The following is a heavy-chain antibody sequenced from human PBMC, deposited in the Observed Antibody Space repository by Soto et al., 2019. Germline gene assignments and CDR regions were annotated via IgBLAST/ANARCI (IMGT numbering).Heavy chain of an antibody. CDR2: ISSSSSYI. V-gene: IGHV3-21*01. J-gene: IGHJ4*02. D-gene: IGHD2-15*01. Sequence: EAQLVESGGGLVKPGGSLRLSCAASGFTFSSYSMNWVRQAPGKGLEWVSSISSSSSYIYYADSVKGRFTISRDNAKNSLYLQMNSLRAEDTAVYYCARSRSGGSPQFDYWGQGTLVTVSS. CDR1: GFTFSSYS. CDR3: ARSRSGGSPQFDY.